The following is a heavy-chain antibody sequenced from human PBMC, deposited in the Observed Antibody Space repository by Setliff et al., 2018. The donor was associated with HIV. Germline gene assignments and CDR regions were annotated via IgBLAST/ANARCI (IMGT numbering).Heavy chain of an antibody. Sequence: SETLSLTCTVSGGSFRVYYWTWVRQPPGKGLEWIGNMYYGGSTNSNPSLKSRVTMSIDASKNQFSLNLRSVTAADTATYYCARGNYYASGLDYWGQGTLVTSPQ. CDR2: MYYGGST. D-gene: IGHD3-10*01. J-gene: IGHJ4*02. CDR3: ARGNYYASGLDY. V-gene: IGHV4-59*01. CDR1: GGSFRVYY.